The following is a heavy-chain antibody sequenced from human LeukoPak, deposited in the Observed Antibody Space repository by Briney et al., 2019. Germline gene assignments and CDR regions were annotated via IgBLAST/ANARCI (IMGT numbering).Heavy chain of an antibody. J-gene: IGHJ3*02. CDR2: ISSSGSTI. D-gene: IGHD2-15*01. CDR1: GFTFSDYY. CDR3: ARDDIVVVVAATASDI. Sequence: GGSLRLSCAASGFTFSDYYMSWIRQAPGKGLEWVSYISSSGSTIYYADSVKGRFTISRDNAKNSLYLQMNSLRAEDTAVYYCARDDIVVVVAATASDIWGQGTMITVFS. V-gene: IGHV3-11*04.